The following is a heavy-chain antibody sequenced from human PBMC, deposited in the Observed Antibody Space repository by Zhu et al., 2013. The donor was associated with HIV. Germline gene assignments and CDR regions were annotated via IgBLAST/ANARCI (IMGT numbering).Heavy chain of an antibody. CDR1: GYTFTSYY. CDR2: INPSGGST. D-gene: IGHD2-2*01. V-gene: IGHV1-46*01. J-gene: IGHJ6*03. CDR3: ARECSSTSCWGVGYYMDV. Sequence: QVQVVQSGAEVKKPGASVKVSCKASGYTFTSYYMHWVRQAPGQGLEWMGIINPSGGSTSYAQKFQGRVTMTRDTSTSTVYMELSSLRSEDTAVYYCARECSSTSCWGVGYYMDVWGQRDHGHRLL.